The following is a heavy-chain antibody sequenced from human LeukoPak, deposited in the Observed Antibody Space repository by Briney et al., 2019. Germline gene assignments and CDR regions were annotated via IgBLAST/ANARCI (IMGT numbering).Heavy chain of an antibody. CDR2: IYYSGST. J-gene: IGHJ4*02. Sequence: SETLSLTCTVSGGSISSYYWSWIRQPPGKGLEWIGYIYYSGSTNYNPSLKSRVTISVDTSKNQFSLKLSSVTAADTAVYYCARVAEMAANYFDYWGQGTLVTVSS. D-gene: IGHD5-24*01. CDR3: ARVAEMAANYFDY. V-gene: IGHV4-59*01. CDR1: GGSISSYY.